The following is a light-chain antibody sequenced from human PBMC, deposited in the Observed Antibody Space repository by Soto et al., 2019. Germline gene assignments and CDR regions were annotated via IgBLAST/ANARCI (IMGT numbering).Light chain of an antibody. CDR2: RNN. CDR1: SSNIGSNY. J-gene: IGLJ3*02. Sequence: QSVLTQPPSASGTPGQRVTISCSGSSSNIGSNYVYWYQQLPGTAPKLLIYRNNQRPSGVPDRVSGSKSGTSASLAISGLRSEDEADYYCAAWDDSRSGPWVFGGGTKLTVL. CDR3: AAWDDSRSGPWV. V-gene: IGLV1-47*01.